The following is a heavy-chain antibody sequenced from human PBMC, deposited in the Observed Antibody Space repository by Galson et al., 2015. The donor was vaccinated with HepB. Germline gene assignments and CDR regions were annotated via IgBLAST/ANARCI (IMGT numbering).Heavy chain of an antibody. J-gene: IGHJ6*03. D-gene: IGHD6-6*01. CDR3: ATDRGGSAARPGYMDL. Sequence: SLRLSCAASGLTFRNYGMHWFRQAPGKGLEWVTFIWYDASNKYYADSVKGRFTVSRDNSKNTASLQMNSLRVEDTAVYHCATDRGGSAARPGYMDLWGKGTAVTVSS. CDR2: IWYDASNK. CDR1: GLTFRNYG. V-gene: IGHV3-33*03.